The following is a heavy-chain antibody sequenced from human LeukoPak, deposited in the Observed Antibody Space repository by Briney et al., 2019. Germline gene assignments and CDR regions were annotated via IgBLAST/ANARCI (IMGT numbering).Heavy chain of an antibody. CDR2: VSGSGGRT. J-gene: IGHJ4*02. D-gene: IGHD1-26*01. CDR1: GITLANYG. CDR3: AKTQLELLSRAPMMG. Sequence: GGSLRLSRVASGITLANYGMSWVRQAPGKGLEWVAGVSGSGGRTNYADSVKGRFTISRDNSKNTLYLQMNSLRGEDTAVYYCAKTQLELLSRAPMMGWGQGTLVTVSS. V-gene: IGHV3-23*01.